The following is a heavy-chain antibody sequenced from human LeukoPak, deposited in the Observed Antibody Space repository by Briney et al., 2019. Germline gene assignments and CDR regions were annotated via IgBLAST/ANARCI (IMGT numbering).Heavy chain of an antibody. CDR1: GFTFSSYG. CDR3: AKPSGSYKTDFDY. D-gene: IGHD1-26*01. CDR2: IWYDGSNK. V-gene: IGHV3-33*06. Sequence: TGGSLRLSCAASGFTFSSYGMHWVRQAPGKGLEWVAVIWYDGSNKYYADPVKGRFTISRDNSKNTLYLQMNSLRAEDTAVYYCAKPSGSYKTDFDYWGQGTLVTVSS. J-gene: IGHJ4*02.